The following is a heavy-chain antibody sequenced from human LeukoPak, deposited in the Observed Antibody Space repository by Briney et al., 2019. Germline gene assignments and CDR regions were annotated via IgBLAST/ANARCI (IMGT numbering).Heavy chain of an antibody. CDR2: INPNSGGT. V-gene: IGHV1-2*04. J-gene: IGHJ3*02. CDR1: GYTFTGYY. D-gene: IGHD4-11*01. CDR3: ARDPSNPEYDDAFDI. Sequence: ASVKVSCKASGYTFTGYYMHWVRQAPGQGLEWMGWINPNSGGTNYAQKFQGWVTMTRDTSISTAYMELSRLRSDDTAVYYCARDPSNPEYDDAFDIWGQGTMVTVSS.